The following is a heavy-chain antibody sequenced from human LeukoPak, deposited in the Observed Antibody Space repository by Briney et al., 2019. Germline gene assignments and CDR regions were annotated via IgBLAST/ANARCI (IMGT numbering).Heavy chain of an antibody. CDR1: GYTYTSYD. CDR3: ARGMVWFGELHYYYYYMDV. Sequence: ASVKVSCKASGYTYTSYDINWVRQATGQGLEWMGWMNPNSGNTGYAQKFQGRVTMTRNTSISTAYMELSSLRSEDTAVYYCARGMVWFGELHYYYYYMDVWGKETTVTVSS. CDR2: MNPNSGNT. V-gene: IGHV1-8*01. J-gene: IGHJ6*03. D-gene: IGHD3-10*01.